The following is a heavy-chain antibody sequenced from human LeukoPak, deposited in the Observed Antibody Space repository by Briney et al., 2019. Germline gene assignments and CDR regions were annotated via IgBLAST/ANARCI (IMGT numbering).Heavy chain of an antibody. J-gene: IGHJ4*02. CDR2: IYTSGST. CDR3: AREQWAYRSYYASSGYHDY. CDR1: GGSLSSGSYF. D-gene: IGHD3-22*01. V-gene: IGHV4-61*02. Sequence: SETLSLTCTVSGGSLSSGSYFWRWIRQPAGTGLEWIGRIYTSGSTNYSPSLKSRVTISVDTSRNQFSLNLTSVTAADTAMYYCAREQWAYRSYYASSGYHDYWGQGTLVTVSS.